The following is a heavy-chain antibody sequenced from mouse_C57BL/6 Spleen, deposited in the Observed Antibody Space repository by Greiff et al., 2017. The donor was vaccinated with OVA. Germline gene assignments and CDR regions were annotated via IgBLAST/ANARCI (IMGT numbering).Heavy chain of an antibody. V-gene: IGHV5-4*01. J-gene: IGHJ4*01. CDR1: GFTFSSYA. CDR2: ISDGGSYT. CDR3: AREDSSGYVAMDY. D-gene: IGHD3-2*02. Sequence: DVQLVESGGGLVKPGGSLKLSCAASGFTFSSYAMSWVRQTPEKRLEWVATISDGGSYTYYPDNVKGRFTISRDNAKNNLYLQMSHLKSEDTAMYYCAREDSSGYVAMDYWGQGTSVTVSS.